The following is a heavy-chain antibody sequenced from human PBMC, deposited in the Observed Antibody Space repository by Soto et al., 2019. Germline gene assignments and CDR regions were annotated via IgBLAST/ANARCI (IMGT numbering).Heavy chain of an antibody. CDR2: IVVGSGNT. Sequence: QMQLVQSGPEVKKPGTSVKVSCKASGFTFTSSAMQWVRQARGQRLEWIGWIVVGSGNTNYAQKFQERVTITRDMSTTTAYVELSSLRSEGTAVYYCAADVSLDTRWRRDCSGGSCPVAGYYYYYYYMDVWGKGTTVTVSS. J-gene: IGHJ6*03. D-gene: IGHD2-15*01. CDR3: AADVSLDTRWRRDCSGGSCPVAGYYYYYYYMDV. V-gene: IGHV1-58*02. CDR1: GFTFTSSA.